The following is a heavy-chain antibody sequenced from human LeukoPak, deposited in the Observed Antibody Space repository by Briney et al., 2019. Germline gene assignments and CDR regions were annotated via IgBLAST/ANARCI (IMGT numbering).Heavy chain of an antibody. CDR1: GGSISSYY. D-gene: IGHD1-26*01. J-gene: IGHJ4*02. CDR3: ARQRAGPLHYFDY. V-gene: IGHV4-59*08. CDR2: IYYSGGT. Sequence: SETLSLTCTVSGGSISSYYWSWIRQPPGKGLEWIGYIYYSGGTNYNPSLKSRVTISVDTSKNQFSLRLSSVTAADTAVYYCARQRAGPLHYFDYWGQGTLVTVSS.